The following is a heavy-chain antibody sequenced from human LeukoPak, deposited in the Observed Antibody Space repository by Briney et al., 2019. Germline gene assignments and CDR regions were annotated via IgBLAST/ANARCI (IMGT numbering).Heavy chain of an antibody. CDR3: AKVVIGELGAYYFDY. Sequence: GGSLRLSCAASGFTFSSYAMSWVRQAPGKGLEWVSAISGSGGSTYYADSVKGRFTISGDNSKNTLYLQMNSLGAEDTAVYYCAKVVIGELGAYYFDYWGQGTLVTVSS. V-gene: IGHV3-23*01. CDR2: ISGSGGST. CDR1: GFTFSSYA. J-gene: IGHJ4*02. D-gene: IGHD3-10*01.